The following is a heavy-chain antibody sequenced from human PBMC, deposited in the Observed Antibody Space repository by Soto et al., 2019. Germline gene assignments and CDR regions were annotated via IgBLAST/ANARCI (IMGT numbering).Heavy chain of an antibody. Sequence: ASVKVSCKASGFTFTSSAVQWVRQARGQRLEWIGWIVVGSGNTNYAQKFQERVTITRDMSTSTAYMELSSLRSEDTAVYYCAAPYYDFWSGYSGGYGYYYGMDVWGQGTTVTVSS. D-gene: IGHD3-3*01. J-gene: IGHJ6*02. CDR1: GFTFTSSA. V-gene: IGHV1-58*01. CDR2: IVVGSGNT. CDR3: AAPYYDFWSGYSGGYGYYYGMDV.